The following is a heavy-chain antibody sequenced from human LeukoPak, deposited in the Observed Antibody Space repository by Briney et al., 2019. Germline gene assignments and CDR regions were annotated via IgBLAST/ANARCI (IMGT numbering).Heavy chain of an antibody. D-gene: IGHD6-19*01. J-gene: IGHJ4*02. V-gene: IGHV4-59*12. CDR1: GGSISSYY. Sequence: SETLSLTCTVSGGSISSYYWSWIRQPPGKGLEWIGYIYYSGSTNYNPSLKSRVTISVDTSKNQFSLKLSSVTAADTAVYYCARDLGSGWSPGYWGQGTLVTASS. CDR3: ARDLGSGWSPGY. CDR2: IYYSGST.